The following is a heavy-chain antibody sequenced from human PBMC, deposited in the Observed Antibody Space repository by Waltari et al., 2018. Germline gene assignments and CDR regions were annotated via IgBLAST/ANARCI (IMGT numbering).Heavy chain of an antibody. CDR2: IYHSGST. CDR3: ARELDRGGWFDP. J-gene: IGHJ5*02. CDR1: GGSISSGGYS. D-gene: IGHD1-1*01. Sequence: QLQLQESGSGLVKPSQTLSLTCAVSGGSISSGGYSWSWIRQPPGKGLEWIGYIYHSGSTYYNPSLKSRVTIAVDRSKNQCALKLSSVTAADTAVYYCARELDRGGWFDPWGQGTLVTVSS. V-gene: IGHV4-30-2*01.